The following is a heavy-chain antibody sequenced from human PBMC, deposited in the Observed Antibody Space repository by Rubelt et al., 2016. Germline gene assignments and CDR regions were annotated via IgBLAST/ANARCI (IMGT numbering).Heavy chain of an antibody. CDR1: GFTFSSYA. CDR2: ISYDGSNK. CDR3: ARAGDLFVYYYYGMDV. D-gene: IGHD7-27*01. Sequence: QVQLVESGGGVVQPGRSLRLSCAASGFTFSSYAMHWVRQAPGKGLEWVAVISYDGSNKYYADSVKGRFTISRDNSKNTLYLQMNSLRAEDTAVYYCARAGDLFVYYYYGMDVWGQGTTVTVSS. J-gene: IGHJ6*02. V-gene: IGHV3-30*04.